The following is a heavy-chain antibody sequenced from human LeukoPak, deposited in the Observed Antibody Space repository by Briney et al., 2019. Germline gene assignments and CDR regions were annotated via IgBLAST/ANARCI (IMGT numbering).Heavy chain of an antibody. J-gene: IGHJ4*02. V-gene: IGHV1-46*01. CDR1: GYTFTSYY. CDR3: AREPRPFDY. Sequence: GASVKVSCKASGYTFTSYYIHWVRQAPGQGLEWMGIINPSGGSTSYAQKFQGRVTMTRDTSTSTVYMELSSLRSEDSAVYDCAREPRPFDYWGQGTLVTVSS. CDR2: INPSGGST.